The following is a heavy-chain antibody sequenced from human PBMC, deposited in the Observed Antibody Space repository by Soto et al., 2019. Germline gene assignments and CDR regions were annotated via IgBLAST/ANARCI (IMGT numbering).Heavy chain of an antibody. CDR2: IYYSGST. CDR1: GGSISSGDYY. Sequence: QVQLQESGPGLVKPSQTLSLTCTVSGGSISSGDYYWSWIRQPPGKGLEWIGYIYYSGSTYHNPSLKSRVTISVDTSKNQFSLKLSSVTAADTAVYYCARALVVVTASNINWFDPWGQGTLVTVSS. V-gene: IGHV4-30-4*01. CDR3: ARALVVVTASNINWFDP. J-gene: IGHJ5*02. D-gene: IGHD2-21*02.